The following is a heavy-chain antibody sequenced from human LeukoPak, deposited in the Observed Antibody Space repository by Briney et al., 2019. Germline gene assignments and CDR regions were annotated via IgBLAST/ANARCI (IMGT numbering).Heavy chain of an antibody. J-gene: IGHJ6*03. V-gene: IGHV1-18*01. D-gene: IGHD5-24*01. CDR3: ARLRRDGFNYYYMGV. Sequence: GASVKVSCKASGYTFTSYGISWVRQAPGQGLEWMGWISAYNGNTNYAQKLQGRVTMTTDTSTSTAYMELRSLRSDDTAVYYCARLRRDGFNYYYMGVWGKGTTVTVSS. CDR2: ISAYNGNT. CDR1: GYTFTSYG.